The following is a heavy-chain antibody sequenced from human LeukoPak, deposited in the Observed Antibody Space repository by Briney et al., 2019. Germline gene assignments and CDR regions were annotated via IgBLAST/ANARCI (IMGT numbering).Heavy chain of an antibody. D-gene: IGHD6-13*01. Sequence: ASVKVSCKASGYTFTSYGISWVRQAPGQGLEWMGWISAYNGNTNYAQSLQGRVTMTTDTSTSTAYLELRSLRAEDTAVYYCAKDSVPRWVAAAGIGTLFDYWGQGTLVTVSS. V-gene: IGHV1-18*01. J-gene: IGHJ4*02. CDR2: ISAYNGNT. CDR3: AKDSVPRWVAAAGIGTLFDY. CDR1: GYTFTSYG.